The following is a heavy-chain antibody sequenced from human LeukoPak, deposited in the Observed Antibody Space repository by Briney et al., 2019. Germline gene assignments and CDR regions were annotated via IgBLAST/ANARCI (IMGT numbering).Heavy chain of an antibody. D-gene: IGHD2-15*01. V-gene: IGHV3-23*01. CDR3: AKSVVVVAASAGDWFDP. Sequence: PGGSLRLSCAASGFTFSSYAMSWVRQAPGKGLEWVSGISGSGGSTYHADSVKGRFTISRGNSKNTLYLQMNSLRAEDTAVYYCAKSVVVVAASAGDWFDPWGQGTLVIVSS. CDR1: GFTFSSYA. J-gene: IGHJ5*02. CDR2: ISGSGGST.